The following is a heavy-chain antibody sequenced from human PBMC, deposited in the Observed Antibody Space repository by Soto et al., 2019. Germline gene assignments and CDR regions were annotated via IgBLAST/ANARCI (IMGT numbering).Heavy chain of an antibody. J-gene: IGHJ6*02. CDR1: GYTFTSYA. V-gene: IGHV1-3*05. Sequence: QVQLVQSGAEEKKPGASVKVSCKASGYTFTSYAMHWVRQAPGQRLEWMGWINAGNGNTKYSQKFQSRVTITRDTAASTAYMELSSLRSEDTAVYYCARGDDFWGGMDVWGQGTTVTVSS. CDR2: INAGNGNT. D-gene: IGHD3-3*01. CDR3: ARGDDFWGGMDV.